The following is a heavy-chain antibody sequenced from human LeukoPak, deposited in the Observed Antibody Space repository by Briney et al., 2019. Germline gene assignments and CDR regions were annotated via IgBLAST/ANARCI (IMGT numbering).Heavy chain of an antibody. CDR3: AKETPEYYYDSSGTDY. CDR2: ISYDGSNK. D-gene: IGHD3-22*01. J-gene: IGHJ4*02. Sequence: GGSLRLSCAASGFTFSSYGMHWVRQAPGKGLEWVAVISYDGSNKYYADSVKGRFTISRDNSKNTLYLQMNSLRAEDTAVYYCAKETPEYYYDSSGTDYWGQGTLVTVSS. CDR1: GFTFSSYG. V-gene: IGHV3-30*18.